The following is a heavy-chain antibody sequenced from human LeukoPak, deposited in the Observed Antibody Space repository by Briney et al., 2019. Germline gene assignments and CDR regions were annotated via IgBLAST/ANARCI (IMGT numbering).Heavy chain of an antibody. J-gene: IGHJ5*02. V-gene: IGHV4-39*07. CDR3: AREEVGTPMVNS. CDR2: IYYNGGP. D-gene: IGHD5-18*01. Sequence: SETLSLTCTVSGGSISSTSYYWGWIRQPPGKGLEWIGSIYYNGGPYYNPSLKSRVAISIDTSKNQFSLELSSMTAADTAVYYCAREEVGTPMVNSWGQGTLVTVSS. CDR1: GGSISSTSYY.